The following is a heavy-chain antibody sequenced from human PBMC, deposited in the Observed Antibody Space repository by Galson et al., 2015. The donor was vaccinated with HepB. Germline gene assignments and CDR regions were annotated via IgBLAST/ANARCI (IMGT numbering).Heavy chain of an antibody. V-gene: IGHV4-39*01. CDR1: SGSIGSTSYH. J-gene: IGHJ5*02. CDR3: AMRLHGFGYAYDH. Sequence: SETLSLTCIVSSGSIGSTSYHWDWLRQPPGKGLEWIGTVFYSGNSYYNPSLKSRVTISGDTSKTQISLKLRSVTATDSAVYYCAMRLHGFGYAYDHWGQGILVTVSS. CDR2: VFYSGNS. D-gene: IGHD2-2*01.